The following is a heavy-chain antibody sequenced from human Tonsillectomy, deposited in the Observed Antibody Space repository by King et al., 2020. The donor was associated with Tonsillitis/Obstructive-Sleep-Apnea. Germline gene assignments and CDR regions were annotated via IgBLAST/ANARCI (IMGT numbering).Heavy chain of an antibody. CDR1: GGSFSGYY. Sequence: VQLQQWGAGLLKPSETLSLTCAVYGGSFSGYYWSWIRQPPGKGLEWIGEINHSGSTNYNPSLKSRVTITVDTSKNQFSLKLSSVTAADTAVYYCARGLLRANPFDIWGQGTMVTVSS. CDR2: INHSGST. J-gene: IGHJ3*02. V-gene: IGHV4-34*01. CDR3: ARGLLRANPFDI.